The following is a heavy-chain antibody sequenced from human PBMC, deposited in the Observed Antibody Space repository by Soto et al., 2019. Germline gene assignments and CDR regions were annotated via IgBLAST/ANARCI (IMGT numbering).Heavy chain of an antibody. J-gene: IGHJ4*02. Sequence: EVQLLESGGGLVQPGGSQRLSCAASGFTFSSYAMSWVRQAPGKGLEWVSLISGSGGTTYYADSVKGRFTISRDNSKNTLYLQMNSLRAEDTAVYYCAKRSAVTSSYYFDYWGQGSLVTVSS. CDR1: GFTFSSYA. V-gene: IGHV3-23*01. D-gene: IGHD4-17*01. CDR2: ISGSGGTT. CDR3: AKRSAVTSSYYFDY.